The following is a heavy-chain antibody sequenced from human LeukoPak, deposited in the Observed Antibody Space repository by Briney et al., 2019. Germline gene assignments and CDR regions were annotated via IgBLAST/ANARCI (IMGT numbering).Heavy chain of an antibody. D-gene: IGHD1-26*01. CDR3: ASLVGAIDY. CDR1: GYSISSGYY. Sequence: SETLSLTCTVSGYSISSGYYWGWIRQPPGKGLEWIGSIYHSGSTYYNPSLKSRDTISVDTSKNQFSLKLSSVTAADTAVYYCASLVGAIDYWGQGTLVTVSS. J-gene: IGHJ4*02. V-gene: IGHV4-38-2*02. CDR2: IYHSGST.